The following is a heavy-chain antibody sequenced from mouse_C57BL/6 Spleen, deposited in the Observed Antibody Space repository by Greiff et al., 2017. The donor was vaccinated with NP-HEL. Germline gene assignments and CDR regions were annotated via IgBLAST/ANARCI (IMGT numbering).Heavy chain of an antibody. CDR1: GYTFTSYW. CDR3: AREGPYYEIWFAY. J-gene: IGHJ3*01. Sequence: QVQLQQPGTELVKPGASVKLSCKASGYTFTSYWMHWVKQRPGQGLEWIGNINPSNGGTNYNEKFKSKATLTVAKSSSTAYMQPSSLTSEDSAVYSCAREGPYYEIWFAYWGQGTLVTVAA. D-gene: IGHD2-10*01. CDR2: INPSNGGT. V-gene: IGHV1-53*01.